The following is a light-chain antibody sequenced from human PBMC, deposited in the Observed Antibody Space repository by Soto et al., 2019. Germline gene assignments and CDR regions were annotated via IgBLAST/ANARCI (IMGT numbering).Light chain of an antibody. V-gene: IGKV3-20*01. CDR2: DAS. J-gene: IGKJ1*01. Sequence: EIVLTQSPATLSLSPGERATLSCRASQSVSGYLAWYQHKPGQAPRLLIYDASNRATGIPARFSGSGSGADFTRNISRLEPEEFAVYYCQQYGSSQTVGPGTKVDIK. CDR3: QQYGSSQT. CDR1: QSVSGY.